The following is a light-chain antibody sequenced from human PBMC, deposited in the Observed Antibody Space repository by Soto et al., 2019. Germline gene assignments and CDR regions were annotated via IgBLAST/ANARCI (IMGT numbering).Light chain of an antibody. CDR1: SSDVGGFNY. Sequence: QSVLTQPASVSGSPGQSITISCTGTSSDVGGFNYVSWYQQHPGKAPKLMIYDVSNRPSGVSNRFSGSKSGNTASLTISGLQAEDEADYYCRTYTGISTYLLATGTKVIVL. CDR2: DVS. V-gene: IGLV2-14*01. J-gene: IGLJ1*01. CDR3: RTYTGISTYL.